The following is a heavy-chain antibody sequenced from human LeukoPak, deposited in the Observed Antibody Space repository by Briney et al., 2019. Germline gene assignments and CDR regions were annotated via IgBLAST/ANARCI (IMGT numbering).Heavy chain of an antibody. CDR1: GYTFTSYG. J-gene: IGHJ4*02. D-gene: IGHD1-26*01. CDR3: ATRPVGVGADIDY. CDR2: ISGYNGNT. Sequence: ASVKVSCKASGYTFTSYGITWVRQAPGQGLEWMGWISGYNGNTNYAQNFQGRVTMTTDTSTSTAYMELRSLRSDDTAVYYCATRPVGVGADIDYWGQGTLVTVSS. V-gene: IGHV1-18*01.